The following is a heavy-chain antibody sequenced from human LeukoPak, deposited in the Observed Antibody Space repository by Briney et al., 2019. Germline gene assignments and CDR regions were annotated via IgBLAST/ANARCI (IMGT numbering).Heavy chain of an antibody. D-gene: IGHD6-19*01. CDR1: GYSFTSVG. V-gene: IGHV1-18*01. CDR2: ISPYNGNT. J-gene: IGHJ4*02. CDR3: ARAGSGSGWYFDY. Sequence: GESLKISCKGSGYSFTSVGITWVRRAPGQGLEWMGWISPYNGNTRYAQKFQGRVAMTTDTSTTTAYMELRGLRFNDTAVYYCARAGSGSGWYFDYWGQGTLVTVSS.